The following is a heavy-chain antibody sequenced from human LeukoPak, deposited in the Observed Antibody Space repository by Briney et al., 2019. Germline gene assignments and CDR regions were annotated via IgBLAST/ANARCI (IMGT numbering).Heavy chain of an antibody. CDR1: GFTFSSYA. CDR2: ISSNGGST. V-gene: IGHV3-64*01. Sequence: GGSLRLSCAASGFTFSSYAMHWVRQAPGKGLEYVSAISSNGGSTYYANSVKGRFTISRDNSKNTVYLQMGSLRAEDMAVYYCARVLRTGYYDILTGIFDYWGQGTLVTVSS. CDR3: ARVLRTGYYDILTGIFDY. J-gene: IGHJ4*02. D-gene: IGHD3-9*01.